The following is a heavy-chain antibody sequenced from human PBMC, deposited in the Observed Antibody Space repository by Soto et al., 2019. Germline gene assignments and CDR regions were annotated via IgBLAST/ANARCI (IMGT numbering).Heavy chain of an antibody. J-gene: IGHJ4*02. CDR1: GFSFSISP. CDR3: ARDPKTSGGQHWAFNYFDS. Sequence: GGSLRLSCAASGFSFSISPMHWVRQAPGKGPEWVALISYDGTNKFYADSVKGRFTISRDNSKSTLYLQVDSLRPEDAAVYYCARDPKTSGGQHWAFNYFDSWGQGTLVTVS. D-gene: IGHD7-27*01. V-gene: IGHV3-30-3*01. CDR2: ISYDGTNK.